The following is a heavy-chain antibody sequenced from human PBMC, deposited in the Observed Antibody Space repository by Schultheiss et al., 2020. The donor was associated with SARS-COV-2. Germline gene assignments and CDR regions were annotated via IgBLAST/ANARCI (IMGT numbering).Heavy chain of an antibody. V-gene: IGHV3-30*01. CDR1: GFTFSNYA. CDR2: ISYDGSNK. CDR3: ARERFGSD. D-gene: IGHD3-10*01. J-gene: IGHJ4*02. Sequence: GESLKISCAASGFTFSNYAMHWVRQAPGKGLEWVAVISYDGSNKYYADSVKGRFTISRDNSKNTLYLQMNSLRAEDTAVYYCARERFGSDWGQGTLVTVSS.